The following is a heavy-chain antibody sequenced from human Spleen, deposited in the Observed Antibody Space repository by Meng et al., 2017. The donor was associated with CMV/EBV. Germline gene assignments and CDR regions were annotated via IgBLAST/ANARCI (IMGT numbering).Heavy chain of an antibody. Sequence: GLLKPSGTLYLTCAVYGVSFSGYDWSWIRQHPGKGLEWIGEINQSENTDYTPSLTTLDTRSVDTSKKQFSLKPRSVTAEDTAVYYCARFLAVAGRLYYWGQGTLVTVSS. J-gene: IGHJ4*02. V-gene: IGHV4-34*01. CDR1: GVSFSGYD. CDR2: INQSENT. D-gene: IGHD6-19*01. CDR3: ARFLAVAGRLYY.